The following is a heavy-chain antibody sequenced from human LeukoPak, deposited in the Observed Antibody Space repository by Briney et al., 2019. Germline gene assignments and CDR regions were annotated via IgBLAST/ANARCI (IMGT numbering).Heavy chain of an antibody. CDR2: ISWNSGSI. J-gene: IGHJ3*02. CDR1: GFTFDDYA. CDR3: AKVRGYSGYDGMGAFDI. V-gene: IGHV3-9*01. Sequence: GGSLRLSCAVSGFTFDDYAMHWVRQAPGKGLEWVSGISWNSGSIGYADSVKGRFTISRDNAKNSLYLQMNSLRAEDTALYYRAKVRGYSGYDGMGAFDIWGQGTMVTVSS. D-gene: IGHD5-12*01.